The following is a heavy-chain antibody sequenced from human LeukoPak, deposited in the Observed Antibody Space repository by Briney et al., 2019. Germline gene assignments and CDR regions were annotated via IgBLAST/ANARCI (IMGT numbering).Heavy chain of an antibody. D-gene: IGHD3-10*02. CDR2: ISSSGSTI. J-gene: IGHJ6*04. CDR3: AELGITMIGGV. Sequence: GGSLRLSSAASGFTFSSYWMHWVRQAPGKGLEWVSYISSSGSTIYYADSVKGRFTISRDNAKNSLYLQMNSLRAEDTAVYYCAELGITMIGGVWGKGTTVTISS. CDR1: GFTFSSYW. V-gene: IGHV3-48*04.